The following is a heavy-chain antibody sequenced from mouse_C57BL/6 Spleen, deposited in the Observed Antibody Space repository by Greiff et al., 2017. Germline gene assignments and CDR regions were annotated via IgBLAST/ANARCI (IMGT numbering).Heavy chain of an antibody. CDR3: ALIYDGYPAWFAY. J-gene: IGHJ3*01. Sequence: QVQLQQPGAELVKPGASVKLSCKASGYTFTSSWMHWLKQRPGQGLEWIGRIHPNSGSTNYTETFKSKSTLTVDKSSSTAYMQLSSLTSEDSAVYYCALIYDGYPAWFAYWGQGTLVTVSA. CDR2: IHPNSGST. D-gene: IGHD2-3*01. CDR1: GYTFTSSW. V-gene: IGHV1-64*01.